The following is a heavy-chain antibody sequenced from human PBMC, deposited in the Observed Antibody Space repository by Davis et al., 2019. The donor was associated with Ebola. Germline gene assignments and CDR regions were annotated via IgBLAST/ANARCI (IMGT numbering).Heavy chain of an antibody. CDR2: IKQDGSVK. CDR1: GFTFGSFW. CDR3: ARGFLGYCTH. V-gene: IGHV3-7*03. J-gene: IGHJ4*02. D-gene: IGHD2-8*01. Sequence: GESLKISCAASGFTFGSFWMSWVRQSPGKGLEWVANIKQDGSVKYYVDSVKGRFTISRDNAKNSLYLQMNSLRAEDTAVYYCARGFLGYCTHWGQGTLVTVSS.